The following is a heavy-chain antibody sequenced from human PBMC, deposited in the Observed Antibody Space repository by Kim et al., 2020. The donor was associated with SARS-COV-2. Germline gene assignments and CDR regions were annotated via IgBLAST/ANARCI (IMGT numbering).Heavy chain of an antibody. J-gene: IGHJ4*02. CDR3: ARVRKWLPPSYYFDY. D-gene: IGHD3-22*01. Sequence: SETLSLTCAVYGGSFSGYYWSWIRQPPGKGLEWIGEINHSGSTNYNPSLKSRVTISVDTSKNQFSLKLSSVTAADTAVYYCARVRKWLPPSYYFDYWGQGTLVTVSS. CDR1: GGSFSGYY. V-gene: IGHV4-34*01. CDR2: INHSGST.